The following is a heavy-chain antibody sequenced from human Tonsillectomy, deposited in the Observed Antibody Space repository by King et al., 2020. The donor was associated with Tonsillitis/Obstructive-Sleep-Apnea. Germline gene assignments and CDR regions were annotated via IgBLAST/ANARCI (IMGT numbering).Heavy chain of an antibody. J-gene: IGHJ6*03. Sequence: VQLQESGPGLVKPSQTLSLTCTVSGGSISSGNYYWSWIRQHPVKGLEWMGDIYDIGSTYYNASLKSRVTISVETSKNQFSLKLSSVTAADTAVYYCARVPGAARNYYDYYMDVWGKGTTVTVSS. CDR3: ARVPGAARNYYDYYMDV. CDR1: GGSISSGNYY. D-gene: IGHD6-6*01. CDR2: IYDIGST. V-gene: IGHV4-31*03.